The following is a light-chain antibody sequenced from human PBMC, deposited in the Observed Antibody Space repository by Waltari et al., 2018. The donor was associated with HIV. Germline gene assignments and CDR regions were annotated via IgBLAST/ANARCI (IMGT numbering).Light chain of an antibody. CDR2: WAS. CDR1: RNLVDSSTNNSD. J-gene: IGKJ2*01. V-gene: IGKV4-1*01. Sequence: DVVVTQSPASLAVSVVETATSTRRPGRNLVDSSTNNSDVEGDQQRAGQRPRRLIYWASTREAGVPDRFSGNGSGTDFTLTISSLQAEDVAVYYCQQYWSVPYTFGQGTRLEIK. CDR3: QQYWSVPYT.